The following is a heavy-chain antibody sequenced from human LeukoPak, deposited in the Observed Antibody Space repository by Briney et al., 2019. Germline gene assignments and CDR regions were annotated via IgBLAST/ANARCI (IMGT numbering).Heavy chain of an antibody. J-gene: IGHJ3*02. CDR2: IIPIFGTA. D-gene: IGHD3-22*01. Sequence: SVKVSCKASGGTFSSYAISWVRQAPGQGLEWMGGIIPIFGTANYAQKFQGRVTMTRDTSISTAYMELSRLRSDDTAVYYCARGSMIGAFDIWGQGTMVTVSS. CDR3: ARGSMIGAFDI. V-gene: IGHV1-69*05. CDR1: GGTFSSYA.